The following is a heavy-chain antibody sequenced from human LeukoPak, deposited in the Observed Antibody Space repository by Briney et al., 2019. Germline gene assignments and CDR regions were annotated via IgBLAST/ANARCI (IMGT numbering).Heavy chain of an antibody. CDR2: IIPKFGTA. V-gene: IGHV1-69*13. J-gene: IGHJ6*03. CDR3: AREKEGYCSRTSCYLDYYYYYMDV. D-gene: IGHD2-2*01. CDR1: GGTFSTYA. Sequence: SVKVSCKASGGTFSTYAITWVRQAPGQGLEWMGGIIPKFGTANYAQKFQGRVTITADESTTTGYMEMSSLRSEDTAVYYCAREKEGYCSRTSCYLDYYYYYMDVWGKGTTVTISS.